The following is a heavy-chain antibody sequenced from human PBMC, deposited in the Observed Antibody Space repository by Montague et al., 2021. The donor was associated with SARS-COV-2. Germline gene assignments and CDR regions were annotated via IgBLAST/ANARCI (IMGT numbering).Heavy chain of an antibody. J-gene: IGHJ4*02. D-gene: IGHD5-18*01. V-gene: IGHV3-21*01. CDR3: ANLYSYGS. Sequence: SLRLSCAASGFTFSNYSMNWVRQAPGKGLEWVSSISTNSSYRYYADSVKGRFTISRDNAKNSLYLQMNSLRAEDTAVYYCANLYSYGSWGQGTLVTVSS. CDR1: GFTFSNYS. CDR2: ISTNSSYR.